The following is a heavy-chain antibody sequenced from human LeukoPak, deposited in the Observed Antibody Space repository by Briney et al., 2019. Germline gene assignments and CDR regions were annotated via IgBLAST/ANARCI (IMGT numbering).Heavy chain of an antibody. CDR3: ARGRLAYCDGDCYSPPDY. CDR2: MNTKSGNT. D-gene: IGHD2-21*01. J-gene: IGHJ4*02. CDR1: GYTFTSYD. Sequence: GASVKVSCKASGYTFTSYDINWARQATGQGLEWMGWMNTKSGNTVYAQKFQGRVTMTRDTSISTAYMELSRLRSDDTAVYYCARGRLAYCDGDCYSPPDYWGQGTLVTVSS. V-gene: IGHV1-8*01.